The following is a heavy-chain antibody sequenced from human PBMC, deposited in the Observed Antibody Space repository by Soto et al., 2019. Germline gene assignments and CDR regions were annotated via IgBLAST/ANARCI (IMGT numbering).Heavy chain of an antibody. CDR2: ISDSGVTT. J-gene: IGHJ1*01. D-gene: IGHD6-13*01. V-gene: IGHV3-23*01. Sequence: PGGSMRLSCAASGFSFSSYSRSWVSQAPGKGLEWVSAISDSGVTTYYADSVKGRFTISRDNSKNTLYLQMNSLRAEDTAVYYCAKAKDSSSWYPVYFQHWGQGTLVTVSS. CDR3: AKAKDSSSWYPVYFQH. CDR1: GFSFSSYS.